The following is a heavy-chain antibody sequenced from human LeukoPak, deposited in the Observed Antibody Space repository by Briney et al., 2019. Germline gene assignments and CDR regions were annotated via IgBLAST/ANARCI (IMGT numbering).Heavy chain of an antibody. Sequence: ASVKVSCKTSGYTFTDYYIHWVRQAPGQGLEWMGWINTNNGDTNHAQKFQGRVTMTRNTYFRTAYMELSRLRSDDTAVYYCAGRWFYYDRSGYYPANPYAFDIWGQGTMVTVSS. CDR2: INTNNGDT. D-gene: IGHD3-22*01. CDR3: AGRWFYYDRSGYYPANPYAFDI. CDR1: GYTFTDYY. J-gene: IGHJ3*02. V-gene: IGHV1-2*02.